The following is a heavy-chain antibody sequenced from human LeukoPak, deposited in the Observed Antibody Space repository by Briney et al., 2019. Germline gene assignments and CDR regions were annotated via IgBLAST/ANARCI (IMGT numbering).Heavy chain of an antibody. D-gene: IGHD2-21*01. J-gene: IGHJ4*02. CDR3: ARSRSRPLLPPLPNSQYYFDY. V-gene: IGHV4-34*01. CDR2: INHGGST. CDR1: GGSFSGYY. Sequence: SETLSVTCAVYGGSFSGYYWSWIRQPPGKGLEWIGEINHGGSTKYNPPLKSRVTISVDTSKNKFSLTLSSVTAADTAVYYCARSRSRPLLPPLPNSQYYFDYWGQGTLVTVSS.